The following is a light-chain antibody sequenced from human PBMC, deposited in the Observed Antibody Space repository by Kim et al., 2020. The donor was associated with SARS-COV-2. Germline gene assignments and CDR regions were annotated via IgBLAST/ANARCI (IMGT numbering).Light chain of an antibody. CDR2: SVS. Sequence: SPGERGPPSCSASESVCGNIAWYQQKPGQAPRLLIYSVSTRATGIPARFSGSVSGTEFTLTITSLQSEDFAVYYCQQYNNWSPITFGEGTQVEIK. J-gene: IGKJ4*01. CDR1: ESVCGN. V-gene: IGKV3-15*01. CDR3: QQYNNWSPIT.